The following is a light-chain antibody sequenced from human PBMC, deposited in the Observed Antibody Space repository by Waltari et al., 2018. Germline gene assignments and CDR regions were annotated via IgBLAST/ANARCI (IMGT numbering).Light chain of an antibody. Sequence: EMTQSPSSLSPSVGDRVSTICRASRGVGSDLSWYQQKAGTAPKLLIYAISTLQSGVPSRFSGSGAATDFTLTISNLQPEDFATYYCLQDSYKPYSFGPGTKLEIK. CDR2: AIS. V-gene: IGKV1-6*01. J-gene: IGKJ2*03. CDR3: LQDSYKPYS. CDR1: RGVGSD.